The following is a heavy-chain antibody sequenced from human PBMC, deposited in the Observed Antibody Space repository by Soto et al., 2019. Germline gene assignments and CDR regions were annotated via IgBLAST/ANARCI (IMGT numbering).Heavy chain of an antibody. D-gene: IGHD6-13*01. CDR2: ISYEGSNK. Sequence: QVQLVESGGGVVQPGRSLRLSCAASGFTFSSYAMHWVRQAPGKGLEWVALISYEGSNKYHADSVKGRFTISSDNSKNTLYLQMNSRRADDPAVSYCARDRGAGPSPYGMDVWGQGTAVTVSS. CDR3: ARDRGAGPSPYGMDV. V-gene: IGHV3-30-3*01. CDR1: GFTFSSYA. J-gene: IGHJ6*02.